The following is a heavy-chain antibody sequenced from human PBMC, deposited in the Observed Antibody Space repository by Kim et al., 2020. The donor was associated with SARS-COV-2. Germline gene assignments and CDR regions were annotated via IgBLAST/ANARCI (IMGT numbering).Heavy chain of an antibody. V-gene: IGHV3-11*01. Sequence: GGSLRLSCTASGFTFSDYYMSWIRQAPGKGLEWVAYIRSTGSTLSSADSLKGRFTISRDNAKNTLYLQMDSLRAEDTAVYYCARGSSTRLDWFDPWGQGTLVTVSS. CDR1: GFTFSDYY. CDR2: IRSTGSTL. J-gene: IGHJ5*02. CDR3: ARGSSTRLDWFDP.